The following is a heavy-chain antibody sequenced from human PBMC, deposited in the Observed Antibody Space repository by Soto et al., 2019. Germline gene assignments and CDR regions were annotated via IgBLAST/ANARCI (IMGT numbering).Heavy chain of an antibody. Sequence: RRLSCAASGFTFSSYAMHWVRQAPGKGLEWVAVISYDGSNKYYADSVKGRFTISRDNSKNTLYLQMNSLRAEDTAVYYCARETAGGYNFYLYFDYWGQGTLVTVSS. CDR1: GFTFSSYA. V-gene: IGHV3-30-3*01. CDR2: ISYDGSNK. D-gene: IGHD6-25*01. CDR3: ARETAGGYNFYLYFDY. J-gene: IGHJ4*02.